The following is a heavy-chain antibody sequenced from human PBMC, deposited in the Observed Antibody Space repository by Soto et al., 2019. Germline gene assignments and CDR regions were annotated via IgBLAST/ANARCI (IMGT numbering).Heavy chain of an antibody. Sequence: PGGSLRLSCAASGFTFSSYAMHWVRQAPGKGLEWVAVISYDGSNKYYADSVKGRFTISRDNSKNTLYLQMNSLRAEDTAVYYCARTLLYSSSEYDDAFDIWGQGTMVTVSS. D-gene: IGHD6-6*01. CDR2: ISYDGSNK. CDR3: ARTLLYSSSEYDDAFDI. V-gene: IGHV3-30-3*01. J-gene: IGHJ3*02. CDR1: GFTFSSYA.